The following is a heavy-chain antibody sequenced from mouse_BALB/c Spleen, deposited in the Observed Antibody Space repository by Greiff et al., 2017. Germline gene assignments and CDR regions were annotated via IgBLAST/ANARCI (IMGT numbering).Heavy chain of an antibody. D-gene: IGHD3-3*01. V-gene: IGHV10-1*02. CDR3: VKGWDNAY. CDR2: IRSKSNNYAT. J-gene: IGHJ3*01. Sequence: GGGLVQPKGSLKLSCAASGFTFNTYAMNWVRQAPGKGLEWVARIRSKSNNYATYYADSVKDRFTISRDDSQSMLYLQMNNLKTEDTAMYYCVKGWDNAYWGQGTLVTVSA. CDR1: GFTFNTYA.